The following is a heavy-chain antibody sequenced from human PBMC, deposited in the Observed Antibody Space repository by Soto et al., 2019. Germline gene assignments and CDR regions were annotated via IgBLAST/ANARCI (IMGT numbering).Heavy chain of an antibody. CDR3: ARETSTGNYYMDV. D-gene: IGHD2-2*01. CDR1: GFSFSYYG. Sequence: EVQLVESGGGLVQPGGSLRLSCAVSGFSFSYYGMNWVRQAPGKGLEWVSYISTSSSNIYYADSVKGRFTISRDNAKNSLSLQMNSLRAADTAVYYCARETSTGNYYMDVWGKGTTVTVSS. J-gene: IGHJ6*03. V-gene: IGHV3-48*01. CDR2: ISTSSSNI.